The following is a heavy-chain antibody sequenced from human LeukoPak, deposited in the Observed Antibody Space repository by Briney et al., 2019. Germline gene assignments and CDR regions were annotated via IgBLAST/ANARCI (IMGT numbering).Heavy chain of an antibody. Sequence: GASVKVSCKASGGTFSSYAISWVRQAPGQGLEWMGRIIPILGIANYAQKFQGRVTITADKSTSTAYMELSSLRSEDTAVYYCASQQLAPNFDYWGQGTLVTVSS. D-gene: IGHD6-13*01. J-gene: IGHJ4*02. V-gene: IGHV1-69*04. CDR3: ASQQLAPNFDY. CDR1: GGTFSSYA. CDR2: IIPILGIA.